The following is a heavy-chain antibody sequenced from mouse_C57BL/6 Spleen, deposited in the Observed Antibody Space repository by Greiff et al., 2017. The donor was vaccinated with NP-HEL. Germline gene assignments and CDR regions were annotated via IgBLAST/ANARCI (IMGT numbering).Heavy chain of an antibody. CDR2: ISSGSRTI. CDR3: ARKGPITTVVAHYYAMDY. V-gene: IGHV5-17*01. Sequence: EVKVVESGGGLVKPGGSLKLSCAASGFTFSDYGMHWVRQAPEKGLEWVAYISSGSRTIYYADTVKGRFTISRDNAKNTLFLQMTSLRSEDTAMYYCARKGPITTVVAHYYAMDYWGQGTSVTVSS. D-gene: IGHD1-1*01. CDR1: GFTFSDYG. J-gene: IGHJ4*01.